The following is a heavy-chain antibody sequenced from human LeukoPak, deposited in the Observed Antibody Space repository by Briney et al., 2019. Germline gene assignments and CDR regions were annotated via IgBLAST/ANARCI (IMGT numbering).Heavy chain of an antibody. CDR2: IKQDGSEK. V-gene: IGHV3-7*01. Sequence: GGSLRLSCAASGFTFSSYWMSWVRQAPGKGLEWVANIKQDGSEKYYVDSVKGRFTISRDNAKNSLYLQMNSLRAEDTAVYYCARDWGLRYFDWLPRYYYYGMDVWGQGTTVTVSS. D-gene: IGHD3-9*01. CDR1: GFTFSSYW. CDR3: ARDWGLRYFDWLPRYYYYGMDV. J-gene: IGHJ6*02.